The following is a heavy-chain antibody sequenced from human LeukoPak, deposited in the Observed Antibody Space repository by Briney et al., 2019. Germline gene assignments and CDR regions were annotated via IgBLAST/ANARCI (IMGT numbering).Heavy chain of an antibody. Sequence: SETLSLTCTVSGGSNSSSSYYWGWIRQPPGKGLEWIGSIYYSGSTYYNPSLKSRVTISVDTSKNQFSLKLSSVTAADTAVYYCARQGAAFDYWGQGTLVTVSS. CDR3: ARQGAAFDY. D-gene: IGHD6-13*01. V-gene: IGHV4-39*01. CDR2: IYYSGST. J-gene: IGHJ4*02. CDR1: GGSNSSSSYY.